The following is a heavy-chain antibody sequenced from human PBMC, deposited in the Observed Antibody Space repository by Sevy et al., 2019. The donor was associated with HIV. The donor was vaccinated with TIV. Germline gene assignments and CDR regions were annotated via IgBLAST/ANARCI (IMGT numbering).Heavy chain of an antibody. CDR2: IYYSGST. CDR1: AGSISSSSYY. CDR3: ARRLAVARGFDY. D-gene: IGHD6-19*01. J-gene: IGHJ4*02. Sequence: SETLSLTCTVSAGSISSSSYYWGWIRQPPGKGLEWIGSIYYSGSTYYNPSLKSRVTISVDTSKNQFSLKLSSVTAADTAVYYCARRLAVARGFDYWGQGTLVTVSS. V-gene: IGHV4-39*01.